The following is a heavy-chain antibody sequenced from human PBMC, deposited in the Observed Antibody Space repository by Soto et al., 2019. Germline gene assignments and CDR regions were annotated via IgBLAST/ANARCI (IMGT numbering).Heavy chain of an antibody. CDR3: ARVFGKRTDYYYYYMDV. Sequence: GASVKVSCKASGYTFTSYDINWVRQATGQGLEWMGWMNPNSGNTGYAQKFQGRVTMTRNTSISTAYMELSSLRSEDTAVYYCARVFGKRTDYYYYYMDVWGKGTTVTVS. D-gene: IGHD1-1*01. CDR2: MNPNSGNT. V-gene: IGHV1-8*01. CDR1: GYTFTSYD. J-gene: IGHJ6*03.